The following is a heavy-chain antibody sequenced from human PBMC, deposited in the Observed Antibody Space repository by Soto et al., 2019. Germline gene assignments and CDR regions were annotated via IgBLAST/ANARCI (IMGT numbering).Heavy chain of an antibody. CDR3: ARLASIGPKVTITSGKNYGMDV. D-gene: IGHD4-4*01. Sequence: QVQLVQSGAEVKKPGSSVKVSCKASGGTFSSYAISWVRQAPGQGLEWMGGIIPIFGTANYAQKFQGRVTITADESTSTAYMELSSLRSEDTAVYYCARLASIGPKVTITSGKNYGMDVWGQGTTVTVSS. CDR2: IIPIFGTA. V-gene: IGHV1-69*01. J-gene: IGHJ6*02. CDR1: GGTFSSYA.